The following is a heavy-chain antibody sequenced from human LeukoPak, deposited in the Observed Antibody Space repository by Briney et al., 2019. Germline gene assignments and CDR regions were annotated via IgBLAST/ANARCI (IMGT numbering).Heavy chain of an antibody. CDR1: GFTFSSYW. CDR3: ARRRYYAFDY. V-gene: IGHV3-74*01. CDR2: INTDGSST. Sequence: GGSLRLSCAASGFTFSSYWMHWVRQAPGKGLVWVSGINTDGSSTSYADSVKGRFTISRDNAKNTLYLQMNSLRAEDAAVYYCARRRYYAFDYWCQGMLVIVSS. D-gene: IGHD1-26*01. J-gene: IGHJ4*02.